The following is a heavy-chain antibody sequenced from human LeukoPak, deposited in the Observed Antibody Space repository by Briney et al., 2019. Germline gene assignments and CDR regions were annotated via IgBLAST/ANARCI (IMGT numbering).Heavy chain of an antibody. CDR2: ISWNSGSI. J-gene: IGHJ4*02. Sequence: GGSLRLSRAASGFTFDDYAMHWVRQAPGKGLEWVSGISWNSGSIGCADSVKGRFTISRDNAKNSLYLQMNSLRAEDMALYYCAKGRGDGYNAINYFDYWGQGTLVTVSS. CDR3: AKGRGDGYNAINYFDY. V-gene: IGHV3-9*03. D-gene: IGHD5-24*01. CDR1: GFTFDDYA.